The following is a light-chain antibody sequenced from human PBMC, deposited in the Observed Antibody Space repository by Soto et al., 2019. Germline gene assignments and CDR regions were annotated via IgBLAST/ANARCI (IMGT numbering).Light chain of an antibody. CDR2: AAS. J-gene: IGKJ4*01. V-gene: IGKV1-27*01. CDR1: QGIGIY. Sequence: DIQMTQSPSSLSASLGDRVTITCRASQGIGIYLAWFQQRPGKVPKLLIYAASALQSGFPSRFSGSGSETDFTLTIISLQPEDVATYYCQKYNSGPLTFGAGTRVEIK. CDR3: QKYNSGPLT.